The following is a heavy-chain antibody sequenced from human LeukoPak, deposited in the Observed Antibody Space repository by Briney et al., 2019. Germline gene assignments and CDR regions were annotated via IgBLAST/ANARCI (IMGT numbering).Heavy chain of an antibody. D-gene: IGHD5-12*01. CDR3: AKPIYSGYDSGTFDY. CDR1: GHTFTSYY. J-gene: IGHJ4*02. CDR2: INPSGGST. Sequence: ASVKVSCKASGHTFTSYYMHWVRQAPGQGLEWMGIINPSGGSTSYAQKFQGRVTMTRDTSASTAYMELSSLRSEDTAVYYCAKPIYSGYDSGTFDYWGQGTLVTVSS. V-gene: IGHV1-46*01.